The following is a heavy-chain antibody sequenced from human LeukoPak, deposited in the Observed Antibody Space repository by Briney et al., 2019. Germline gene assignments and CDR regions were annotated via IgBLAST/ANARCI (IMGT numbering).Heavy chain of an antibody. J-gene: IGHJ3*02. Sequence: GGSLRLSCVASGFTFSSFGMHWVRQAPGKGLEWVAFIRFDGSNKYYADSVKGRFTISRDNSKNTLYLQMNSLRPEDTAVYYCARDRGERWQQFYEAFDIWGQGTMVTVSS. CDR1: GFTFSSFG. CDR2: IRFDGSNK. V-gene: IGHV3-30*02. CDR3: ARDRGERWQQFYEAFDI. D-gene: IGHD5-24*01.